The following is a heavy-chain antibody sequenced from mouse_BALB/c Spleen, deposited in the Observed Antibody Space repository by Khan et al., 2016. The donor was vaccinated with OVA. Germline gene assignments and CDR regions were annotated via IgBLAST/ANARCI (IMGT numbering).Heavy chain of an antibody. CDR3: AREEGYYAIDY. V-gene: IGHV3-6*02. CDR2: ISFDGRN. J-gene: IGHJ4*01. Sequence: EVQLQESGPGLVKPSQSLSLTCSVTGYSITSGYYWYWIRQFPGNQLEWMGYISFDGRNNSNPSLKNRISITRDTSKNKFFLKLNSVTTEDTATYYGAREEGYYAIDYWGQGTSVTVSS. CDR1: GYSITSGYY.